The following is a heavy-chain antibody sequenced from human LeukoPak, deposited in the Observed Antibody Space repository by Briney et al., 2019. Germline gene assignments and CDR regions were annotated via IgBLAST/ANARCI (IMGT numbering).Heavy chain of an antibody. CDR2: ISGSGGST. CDR3: AKDLEGCSSTSCYDYYYYYGMDV. J-gene: IGHJ6*04. Sequence: ETLSLTCAVYGGSFSGYYWSWVRQAPGKGLEWVSAISGSGGSTYYADSVKGRFTISRDNSKNTLYLQMNSLRAEDTAVYYFAKDLEGCSSTSCYDYYYYYGMDVWGKGTTVTVSS. D-gene: IGHD2-2*01. V-gene: IGHV3-23*01. CDR1: GGSFSGYY.